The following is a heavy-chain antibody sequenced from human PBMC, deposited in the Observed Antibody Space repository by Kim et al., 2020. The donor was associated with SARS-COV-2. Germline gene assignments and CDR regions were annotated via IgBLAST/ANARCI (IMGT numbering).Heavy chain of an antibody. CDR3: ARDPGRLRYPSYWYFDL. Sequence: FQGRVTMTRDTSTSTVYMELSSLRSEDTAVYYCARDPGRLRYPSYWYFDLWGRGTLVTVSS. D-gene: IGHD3-9*01. V-gene: IGHV1-46*01. J-gene: IGHJ2*01.